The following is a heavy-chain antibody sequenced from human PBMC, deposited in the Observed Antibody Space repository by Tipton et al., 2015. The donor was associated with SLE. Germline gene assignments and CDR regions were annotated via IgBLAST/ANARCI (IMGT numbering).Heavy chain of an antibody. D-gene: IGHD6-19*01. Sequence: TLSLTRTVSGGSISSYYWSWIRQPPGKGLEWIGEINHSGSTNYKPSLKSRATISVDTSKKQFSLKLSSVTAADTAGYYCARDSSGWYGLWGQGTMVTVSS. CDR2: INHSGST. CDR1: GGSISSYY. J-gene: IGHJ3*01. CDR3: ARDSSGWYGL. V-gene: IGHV4-34*01.